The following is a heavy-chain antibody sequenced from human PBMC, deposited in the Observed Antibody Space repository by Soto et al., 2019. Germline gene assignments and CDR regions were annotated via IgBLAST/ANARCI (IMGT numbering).Heavy chain of an antibody. V-gene: IGHV1-69*12. D-gene: IGHD5-12*01. Sequence: QVQLVQSGAEVKKPESSVKVSCKAPGGTFSTYAISWVRQAPGQGLEWMGGIIPMFGTANYAQRFQDRVTIAADESTTTDHRALSSLRAEDTAVYFCASGILLWLRRINNGYSGWGQGTVVTVSS. CDR2: IIPMFGTA. CDR1: GGTFSTYA. CDR3: ASGILLWLRRINNGYSG. J-gene: IGHJ1*01.